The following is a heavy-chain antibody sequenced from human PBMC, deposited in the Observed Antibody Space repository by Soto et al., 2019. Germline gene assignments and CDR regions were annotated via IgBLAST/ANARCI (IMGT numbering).Heavy chain of an antibody. CDR3: ARDAFGVDNWFDP. Sequence: SSETLSLTCTVSGGSMSRYYWSWIRQPPGKGLEWIGYIYYSGSTNYNPSLKSRVTISVDTSKNQFSLKLSSVTAADTAVYYCARDAFGVDNWFDPWGQGTLVTVSS. V-gene: IGHV4-59*01. CDR1: GGSMSRYY. D-gene: IGHD3-3*01. CDR2: IYYSGST. J-gene: IGHJ5*02.